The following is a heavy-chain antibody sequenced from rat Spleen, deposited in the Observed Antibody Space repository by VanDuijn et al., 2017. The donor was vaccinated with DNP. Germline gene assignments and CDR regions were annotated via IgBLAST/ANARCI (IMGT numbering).Heavy chain of an antibody. CDR2: ITSSGGST. CDR1: GFTFNNYW. D-gene: IGHD1-12*02. V-gene: IGHV5-31*01. Sequence: EVQLVESGGGLVQPGRSLKLSCVASGFTFNNYWMTWIRQVPGKGLEWVASITSSGGSTYYPDSVKGRFTISRDNAKNTLYLQMNSLRSEDMATYYCVRPDYYFGSYPFFWGPGTMVTVSS. CDR3: VRPDYYFGSYPFF. J-gene: IGHJ1*01.